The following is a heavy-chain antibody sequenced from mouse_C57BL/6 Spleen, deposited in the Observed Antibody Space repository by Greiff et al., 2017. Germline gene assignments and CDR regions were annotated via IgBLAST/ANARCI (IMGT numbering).Heavy chain of an antibody. CDR3: ATGYYGSAWFAY. V-gene: IGHV14-4*01. CDR1: GFNIKDDY. CDR2: IDPENGDT. J-gene: IGHJ3*01. D-gene: IGHD1-1*01. Sequence: VQLQQSWAELVRPGASVKLSCTASGFNIKDDYMHWVKQRPEQGLEWIGWIDPENGDTEYAPKFQGKATLTADTSSNTAYLQLSGLTSEDTAVYYCATGYYGSAWFAYWGQGTLVTVSA.